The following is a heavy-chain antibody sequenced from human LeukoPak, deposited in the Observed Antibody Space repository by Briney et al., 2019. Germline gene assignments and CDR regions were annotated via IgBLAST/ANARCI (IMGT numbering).Heavy chain of an antibody. CDR1: GGSISSYY. Sequence: KPSETLSLTCTVSGGSISSYYWSWIRQPPGKGLEWIGYIYYSGSTNYNPSLKSRVTISVDTSKNQFSLKLSSVTAADTAVYYCARHKADYYDSSGYYNDCAFDIWGQGTMVTVSS. D-gene: IGHD3-22*01. CDR3: ARHKADYYDSSGYYNDCAFDI. CDR2: IYYSGST. J-gene: IGHJ3*02. V-gene: IGHV4-59*08.